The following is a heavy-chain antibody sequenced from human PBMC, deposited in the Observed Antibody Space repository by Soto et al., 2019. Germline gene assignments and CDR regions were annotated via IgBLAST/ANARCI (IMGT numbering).Heavy chain of an antibody. CDR2: IFYSGSS. CDR3: ARIFWSPKNAFDI. V-gene: IGHV4-59*01. Sequence: SETLSLTCTVSGTSISDYYWTWIRQPPGKGLEWIRYIFYSGSSNYNPSLKSRVTISVDTSKNQFSLKLTSVTAADTAVYYCARIFWSPKNAFDIWGQGTMVTVSS. CDR1: GTSISDYY. J-gene: IGHJ3*02. D-gene: IGHD3-3*01.